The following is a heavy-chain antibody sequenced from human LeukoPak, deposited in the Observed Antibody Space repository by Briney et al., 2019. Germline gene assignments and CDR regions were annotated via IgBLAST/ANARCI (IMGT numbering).Heavy chain of an antibody. CDR3: ARLRVEMAAYAFDI. CDR2: IYYTGGT. D-gene: IGHD5-24*01. V-gene: IGHV4-39*01. CDR1: GGSISSSSYH. J-gene: IGHJ3*02. Sequence: PSETLSLTCTVSGGSISSSSYHWGWVRQPPGKGLEWIGSIYYTGGTYYNPSLKSRVTISVDMSKNQFSVKLSSVTAADTAVYYCARLRVEMAAYAFDIWGLGTKVTVSS.